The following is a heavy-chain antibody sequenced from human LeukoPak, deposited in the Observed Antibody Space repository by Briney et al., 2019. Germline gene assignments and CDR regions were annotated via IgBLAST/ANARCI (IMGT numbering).Heavy chain of an antibody. Sequence: GGSLRLSCAASGFTFSSYGMHWVRQAPGKGLEWVAVIWYDGSNKYYADSVKGRFTISRDNSKNTLYLQMNSLRAEDTAVYYCARAHYYDSSAYFDHWGQGTLVTASS. V-gene: IGHV3-33*01. J-gene: IGHJ4*02. D-gene: IGHD3-22*01. CDR2: IWYDGSNK. CDR3: ARAHYYDSSAYFDH. CDR1: GFTFSSYG.